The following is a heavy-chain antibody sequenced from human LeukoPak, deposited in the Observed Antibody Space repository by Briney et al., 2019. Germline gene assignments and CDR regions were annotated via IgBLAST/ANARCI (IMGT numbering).Heavy chain of an antibody. CDR3: AKDTSSYATSWSDS. D-gene: IGHD2-8*01. Sequence: GGSLRLSCAASGFTFSGYAMSWVRQAPGKGLEWVSAITSSGGSTYYADSVKGRFTVSRDNSKNTLYLQMNSLRPEDTAVYHCAKDTSSYATSWSDSWGQGALVTVSS. CDR2: ITSSGGST. CDR1: GFTFSGYA. J-gene: IGHJ5*01. V-gene: IGHV3-23*01.